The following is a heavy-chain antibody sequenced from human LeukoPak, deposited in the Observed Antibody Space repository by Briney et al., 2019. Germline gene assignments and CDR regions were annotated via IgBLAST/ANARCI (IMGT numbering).Heavy chain of an antibody. CDR3: ATGGEPGDNTHDYYYYMDV. D-gene: IGHD1-26*01. J-gene: IGHJ6*03. CDR1: GFKFIDYY. V-gene: IGHV1-69-2*01. Sequence: ASVKVSCKVSGFKFIDYYMHWVPQAPGKGLEWMGLVYPEDGETIFAEKFQGRVTITADTSTDTAYMELSSLRSEDTAVYYCATGGEPGDNTHDYYYYMDVWGKGTSVTVSS. CDR2: VYPEDGET.